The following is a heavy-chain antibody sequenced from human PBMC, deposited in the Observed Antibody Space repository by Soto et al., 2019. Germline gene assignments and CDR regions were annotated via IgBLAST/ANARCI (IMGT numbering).Heavy chain of an antibody. D-gene: IGHD3-22*01. Sequence: GGSLRLSCAASGFTFSSYSVNWVRQAPGKGLEWVSSISSSSSYIYYADSVKGRFTISRDNAKSSLYLQMNSLRAEDTAVYYCARDSPSGYYDSSGYYWDAFDIWGQGTMVTVSS. V-gene: IGHV3-21*01. CDR3: ARDSPSGYYDSSGYYWDAFDI. CDR1: GFTFSSYS. J-gene: IGHJ3*02. CDR2: ISSSSSYI.